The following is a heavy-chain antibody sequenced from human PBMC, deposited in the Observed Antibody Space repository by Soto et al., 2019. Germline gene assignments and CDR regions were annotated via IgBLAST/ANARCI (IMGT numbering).Heavy chain of an antibody. CDR2: ISGSGGST. J-gene: IGHJ4*02. CDR1: GFTFSSYA. CDR3: AKVFRVYNWTYVWDY. V-gene: IGHV3-23*01. D-gene: IGHD1-7*01. Sequence: GGSLRLSCAASGFTFSSYAMSWVRQAPGKGLEWVSAISGSGGSTYYADSVKGRFTISRDNSKNTLYLQMNSLRAEDTAVYYCAKVFRVYNWTYVWDYWGQGTLVTVSS.